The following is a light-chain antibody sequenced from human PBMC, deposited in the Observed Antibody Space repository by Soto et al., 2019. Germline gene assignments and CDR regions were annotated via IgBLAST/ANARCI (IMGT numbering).Light chain of an antibody. Sequence: AIRMTQSPSSLSASVGDRVTITCRASQGIRDDLGWYQHKPGKAPKLLIYSASILQSGVPSTFSGSGSGTDFTITISSLQPEDFATYYCLQNFAYPRTFGQGTKVEV. CDR1: QGIRDD. CDR2: SAS. CDR3: LQNFAYPRT. V-gene: IGKV1-6*01. J-gene: IGKJ1*01.